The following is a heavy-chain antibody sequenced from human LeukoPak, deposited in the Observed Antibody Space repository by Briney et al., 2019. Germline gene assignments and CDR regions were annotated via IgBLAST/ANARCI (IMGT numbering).Heavy chain of an antibody. CDR3: ARERCSSTTCYFDY. CDR2: IYYTGGT. J-gene: IGHJ4*02. CDR1: GGSISSYY. Sequence: PSETLSLTCTVSGGSISSYYWSWIRQPPGKALVWIGDIYYTGGTNYNPSLKSRVTISVDTSKNQFSLKLSSVTAADTAVYYCARERCSSTTCYFDYWGQGTLVTVSS. D-gene: IGHD2-2*01. V-gene: IGHV4-59*01.